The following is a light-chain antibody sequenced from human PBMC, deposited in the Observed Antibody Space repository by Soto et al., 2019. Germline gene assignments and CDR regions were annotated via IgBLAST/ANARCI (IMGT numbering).Light chain of an antibody. Sequence: ELVLTQSPATLSLSPGETATLSCRASQRVSRHLAWYQQKPGQAPRLLIYDASTRATGIPARFSGSGSGTDFTLTISSLEPEDLAVYYCQQRTNWPITFGQGTRLEIK. J-gene: IGKJ5*01. CDR3: QQRTNWPIT. V-gene: IGKV3-11*01. CDR1: QRVSRH. CDR2: DAS.